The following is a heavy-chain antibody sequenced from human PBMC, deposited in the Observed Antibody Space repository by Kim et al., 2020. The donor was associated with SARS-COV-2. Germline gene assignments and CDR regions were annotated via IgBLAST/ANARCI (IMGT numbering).Heavy chain of an antibody. Sequence: SETLSLTCTVSGGSISSSSYYWGWIRQPPGKGLEWIGSIYDSGSTYYNPALKRRVTISVDTSKNQFALKLSSVTAADTAVYYCARGDITMDRGDPQHYGIDDWGQGTTVTVSS. CDR2: IYDSGST. CDR1: GGSISSSSYY. J-gene: IGHJ6*02. CDR3: ARGDITMDRGDPQHYGIDD. V-gene: IGHV4-39*06. D-gene: IGHD3-10*01.